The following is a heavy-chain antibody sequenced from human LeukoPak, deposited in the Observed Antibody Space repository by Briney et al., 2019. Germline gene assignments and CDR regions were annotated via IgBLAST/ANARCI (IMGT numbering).Heavy chain of an antibody. CDR3: AKDPLDTAMVRLAFDI. CDR1: GFTVSSNY. V-gene: IGHV3-53*01. D-gene: IGHD5-18*01. Sequence: GGSLRLSCAASGFTVSSNYMIWLRQAPGKGLEWVSVIYTGGTINYADSVKGRFTISRDNSKNTLYLQMNSLRAEDTAVYYCAKDPLDTAMVRLAFDIWGQGTMVTVSS. CDR2: IYTGGTI. J-gene: IGHJ3*02.